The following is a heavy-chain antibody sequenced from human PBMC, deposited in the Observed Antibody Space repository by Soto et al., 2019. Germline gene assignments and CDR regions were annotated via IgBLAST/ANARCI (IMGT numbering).Heavy chain of an antibody. Sequence: PSETLSLTCTVSGGSISSYYASWIRQPPGKGLEWIGYIYYSGSTNYNPSLKSRVTISVDTSKNQFSLKLSSVTAADTAVYYCAREYCSGGSSYFGYWGQGTLVTVSS. V-gene: IGHV4-59*01. CDR2: IYYSGST. J-gene: IGHJ4*02. CDR3: AREYCSGGSSYFGY. D-gene: IGHD2-15*01. CDR1: GGSISSYY.